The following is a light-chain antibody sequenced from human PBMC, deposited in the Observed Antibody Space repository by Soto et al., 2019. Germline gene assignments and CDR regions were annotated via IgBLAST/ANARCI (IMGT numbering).Light chain of an antibody. V-gene: IGKV3D-15*01. CDR2: GAS. Sequence: MTQSPSSLSPGGRVTLSCRASQSVGNNLAWYQQRPGQPPRLLIYGASTRDTGVPTRFSGSGSGTAFTLTTTSLQSEDFAVYDRQQYNNWPLWTFGQGTKV. CDR3: QQYNNWPLWT. CDR1: QSVGNN. J-gene: IGKJ1*01.